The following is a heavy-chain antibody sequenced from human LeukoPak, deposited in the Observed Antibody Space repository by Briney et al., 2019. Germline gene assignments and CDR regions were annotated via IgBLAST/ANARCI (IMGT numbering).Heavy chain of an antibody. J-gene: IGHJ6*02. CDR1: GGSISSPY. Sequence: TSETLSLTCTVSGGSISSPYWTWIRQPAGKGLEWIGRFYTSGIANYNPSLKSRVTMSVDTSKNQFSLKVTSVTAADTAIYYCARDYSVWFGEHYYYNGMDVWGQGISVTVSS. V-gene: IGHV4-4*07. CDR2: FYTSGIA. D-gene: IGHD3-10*01. CDR3: ARDYSVWFGEHYYYNGMDV.